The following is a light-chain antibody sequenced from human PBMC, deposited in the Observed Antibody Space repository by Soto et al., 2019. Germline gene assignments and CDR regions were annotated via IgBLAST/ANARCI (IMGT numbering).Light chain of an antibody. CDR2: DAS. Sequence: EIVLTQSPATLSLSPGERATLSCRASHSVSTSLAWYQQKPGQAPMLLIYDASNMATGIPARFSGSGSGTDFTLSIGTLEPEAFAVYYGQQRSTCPPFTFGPGTKVYVK. CDR3: QQRSTCPPFT. V-gene: IGKV3-11*01. CDR1: HSVSTS. J-gene: IGKJ3*01.